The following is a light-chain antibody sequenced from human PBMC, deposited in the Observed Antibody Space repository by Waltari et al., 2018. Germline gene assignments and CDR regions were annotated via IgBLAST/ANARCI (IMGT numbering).Light chain of an antibody. Sequence: QSALPQPASVSGSPGQSVPLPCTGRIRAAATYQYLSCYQQHPGKVPKLMIYEVSNRPSGVSNRFSGSKSGNTASLTISGLQAEDEADYYCTSYTTSTTWVFGGGTKLTVL. J-gene: IGLJ3*02. CDR3: TSYTTSTTWV. CDR2: EVS. CDR1: IRAAATYQY. V-gene: IGLV2-14*01.